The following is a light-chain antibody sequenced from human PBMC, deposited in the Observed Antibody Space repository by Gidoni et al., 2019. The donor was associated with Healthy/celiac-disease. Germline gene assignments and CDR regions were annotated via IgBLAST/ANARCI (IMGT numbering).Light chain of an antibody. CDR1: QDISNY. CDR2: DAS. V-gene: IGKV1-33*01. CDR3: QQYDNPCVT. J-gene: IGKJ4*01. Sequence: DIQMTQSPSSLSASVGDRVTITCQASQDISNYLNWYQQKPGKAPKLLIYDASNLETGVPSRFSGSGSGTDFTFTISSLQPEDIATYYCQQYDNPCVTFGGGTKVEIK.